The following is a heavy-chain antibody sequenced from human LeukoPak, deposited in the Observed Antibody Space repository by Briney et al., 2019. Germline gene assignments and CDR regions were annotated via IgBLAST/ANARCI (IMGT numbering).Heavy chain of an antibody. V-gene: IGHV1-8*01. CDR2: RNPNSGNT. D-gene: IGHD3-16*02. Sequence: ASVKVSCKASVYTFTSYDINWVRQATGQGLEWMGWRNPNSGNTGYAQKFQGRVTMTRNTSISTAYMELSSLRSEDTAVYYCARSYYDYIWGSYRLVNYYYYMDVWGKGTTVTVSS. CDR3: ARSYYDYIWGSYRLVNYYYYMDV. J-gene: IGHJ6*03. CDR1: VYTFTSYD.